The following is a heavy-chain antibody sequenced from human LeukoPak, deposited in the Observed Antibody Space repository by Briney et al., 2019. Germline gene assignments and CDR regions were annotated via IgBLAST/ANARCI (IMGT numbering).Heavy chain of an antibody. V-gene: IGHV3-30*02. D-gene: IGHD6-13*01. CDR3: ARTTPGYSSSWYGPDAFDI. Sequence: GGSLRLSCAASGFTFSSYGMHWVRQAPGKGLEWVAFIRYDGSNKYYADSVKGRFTISRDNSKNTLYLQMNSLGAEDTAVYYCARTTPGYSSSWYGPDAFDIWGQGTMVTVSS. CDR2: IRYDGSNK. CDR1: GFTFSSYG. J-gene: IGHJ3*02.